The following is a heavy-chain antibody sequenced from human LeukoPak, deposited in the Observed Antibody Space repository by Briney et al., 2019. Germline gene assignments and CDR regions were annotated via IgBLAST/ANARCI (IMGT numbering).Heavy chain of an antibody. CDR3: ARDHCNTTSCYYYYYYMDV. CDR1: GFTFSSYN. Sequence: GGSLRLSCAASGFTFSSYNMTWVRQAPGKGLEGISYIIISTTNIFYADSVKGRFTISRDNALNSLYLQMHSLRAEDTAVYYCARDHCNTTSCYYYYYYMDVWGIGTTVTVSS. CDR2: IIISTTNI. V-gene: IGHV3-48*01. J-gene: IGHJ6*03. D-gene: IGHD2-2*01.